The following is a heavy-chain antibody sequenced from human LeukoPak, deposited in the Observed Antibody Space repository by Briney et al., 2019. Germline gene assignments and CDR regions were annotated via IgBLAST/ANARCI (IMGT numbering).Heavy chain of an antibody. J-gene: IGHJ4*02. D-gene: IGHD1-7*01. CDR1: GDTFIRYG. V-gene: IGHV1-18*01. Sequence: ASVKVSCKASGDTFIRYGISWVRQAPGQGLEWMGWISTGNGNTDYGQKFQGRVTMTTDTSTGTAYMELRSLRSDDTAMYYCARANNWNYALGYWGQGTLVTVSS. CDR2: ISTGNGNT. CDR3: ARANNWNYALGY.